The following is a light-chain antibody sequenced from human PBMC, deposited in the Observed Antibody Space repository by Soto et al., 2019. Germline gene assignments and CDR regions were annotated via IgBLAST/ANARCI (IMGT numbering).Light chain of an antibody. CDR3: QQFSSYPLT. V-gene: IGKV3-20*01. CDR2: RSS. Sequence: EVVLTQSPGTLSLSPGARATLSCRASETISSSHLAWYQQTPGQAPRLLLYRSSTRSTGIPDRFSGSGSGTDFTLTISRLEPEDFAVYYCQQFSSYPLTFGGGTKVEIK. J-gene: IGKJ4*01. CDR1: ETISSSH.